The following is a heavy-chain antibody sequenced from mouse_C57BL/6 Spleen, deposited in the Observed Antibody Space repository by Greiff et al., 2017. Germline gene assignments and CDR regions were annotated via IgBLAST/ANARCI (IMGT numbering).Heavy chain of an antibody. CDR3: ALGNYGFAY. D-gene: IGHD2-1*01. V-gene: IGHV14-1*01. Sequence: EVQLQQSGAELVRPGASVKLSCTASGFNIKDYYMHWVKQRPEQGLEWIGRIDPEDGDTEYAPNFQGQATMTADTSANTAYLQLSSLTSEDTAVYYCALGNYGFAYWGQGTLVTVSA. J-gene: IGHJ3*01. CDR2: IDPEDGDT. CDR1: GFNIKDYY.